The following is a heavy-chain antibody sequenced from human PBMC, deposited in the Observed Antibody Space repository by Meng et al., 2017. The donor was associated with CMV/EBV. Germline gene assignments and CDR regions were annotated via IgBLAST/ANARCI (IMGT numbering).Heavy chain of an antibody. CDR2: INHSGST. J-gene: IGHJ6*02. D-gene: IGHD3-10*01. CDR3: ATLYSGSYYYYYYYYRMDV. Sequence: SETLSLTCAVYGGSFSGYYWSWIRQPPGKGLEWIGEINHSGSTNYNPSLKRRVIISVDTSKNQFSLKLSDVTAADTAVYYCATLYSGSYYYYYYYYRMDVWGQGTTVTVSS. CDR1: GGSFSGYY. V-gene: IGHV4-34*01.